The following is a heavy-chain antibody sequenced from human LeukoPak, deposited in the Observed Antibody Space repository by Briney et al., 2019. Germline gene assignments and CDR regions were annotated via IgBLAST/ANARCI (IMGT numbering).Heavy chain of an antibody. CDR1: GFSFSNYN. Sequence: GGSLRLSCAASGFSFSNYNFNWVRRAPGKGLEWVSYISSSSSGVYYADSVKGRFTISRDNAKNSLYLQMNSLRAEDTAVYYCAKMSYPHYYGMDVWGQGTTVTVSS. V-gene: IGHV3-48*04. J-gene: IGHJ6*02. CDR3: AKMSYPHYYGMDV. CDR2: ISSSSSGV. D-gene: IGHD1-26*01.